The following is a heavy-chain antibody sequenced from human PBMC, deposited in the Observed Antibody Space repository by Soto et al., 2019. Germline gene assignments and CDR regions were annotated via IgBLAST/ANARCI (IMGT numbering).Heavy chain of an antibody. CDR2: IYHTGTT. V-gene: IGHV4-38-2*01. CDR3: VRAMVLFDS. Sequence: PSETLSLTCAVSGYSISSGYYWGWIRHPRGKGLEWGGSIYHTGTTYYTPPLNSRLTISVDTSKTLFSLKMGSVSAAGTAVYWCVRAMVLFDSWGQGTLVTVSS. D-gene: IGHD5-18*01. CDR1: GYSISSGYY. J-gene: IGHJ4*02.